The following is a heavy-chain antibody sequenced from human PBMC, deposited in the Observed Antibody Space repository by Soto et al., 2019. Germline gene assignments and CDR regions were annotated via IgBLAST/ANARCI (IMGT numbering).Heavy chain of an antibody. J-gene: IGHJ6*02. Sequence: QLQLQESGPGLVKPSETLSLTCTVSGGSISSSSYYWGWIRQPPGKGLEWIGSIYYSGSTYYNPSLKSRVTISVDTSKNQFSLKLSSVTAADTAVYYRARQKNSDYDFWSGSNSPYYYYYGMDVWGQGTTVTVSS. D-gene: IGHD3-3*01. CDR1: GGSISSSSYY. CDR2: IYYSGST. V-gene: IGHV4-39*01. CDR3: ARQKNSDYDFWSGSNSPYYYYYGMDV.